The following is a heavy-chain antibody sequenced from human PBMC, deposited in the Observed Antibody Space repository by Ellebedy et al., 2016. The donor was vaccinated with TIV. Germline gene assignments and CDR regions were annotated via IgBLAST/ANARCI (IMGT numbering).Heavy chain of an antibody. CDR3: ARGEGDALDY. V-gene: IGHV4-30-4*01. CDR1: GGSISSGDYY. J-gene: IGHJ4*02. CDR2: IYYSGST. Sequence: SETLSLXXTVSGGSISSGDYYWSWIRQPPGKGLEWIGYIYYSGSTYYNPSLKSRVTISVDTSKNQFSLKLSSVTAADTAVYYCARGEGDALDYWGQGTLVTVSS.